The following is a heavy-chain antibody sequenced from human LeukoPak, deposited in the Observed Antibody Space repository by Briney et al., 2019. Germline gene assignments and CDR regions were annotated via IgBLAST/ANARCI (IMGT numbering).Heavy chain of an antibody. CDR1: GFTFTNYV. J-gene: IGHJ6*02. D-gene: IGHD3-16*01. CDR3: ARNQQLGGHSYYYYGMDV. CDR2: ITGTADKT. V-gene: IGHV3-23*01. Sequence: GESLRLSCAASGFTFTNYVMNWVRQAPGKGLEWVSSITGTADKTYDADSVKGRFTISRDNSKNTLSLQMSSLRVEDTAIYYCARNQQLGGHSYYYYGMDVWGQGTTVTVSS.